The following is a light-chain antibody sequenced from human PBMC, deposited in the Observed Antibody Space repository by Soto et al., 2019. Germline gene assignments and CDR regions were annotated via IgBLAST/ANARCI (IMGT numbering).Light chain of an antibody. CDR2: DAS. J-gene: IGKJ1*01. Sequence: EIVLTQSPGTLSLSPGERATLSCRASQSFSSYLAWYQQKPGQAPRLLIYDASNRATGIPARFSGSGSGTDFTLTISSLEPEDFAVYYCQQRSNWPPWTFGQGTKVEIK. CDR3: QQRSNWPPWT. CDR1: QSFSSY. V-gene: IGKV3-11*01.